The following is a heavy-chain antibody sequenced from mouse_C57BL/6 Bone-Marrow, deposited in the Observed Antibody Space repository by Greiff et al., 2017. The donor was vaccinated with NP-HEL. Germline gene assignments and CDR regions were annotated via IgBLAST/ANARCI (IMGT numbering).Heavy chain of an antibody. Sequence: EVQVVESGGGLVKPGGSLKLSCAASGFTFSDYGMHWVRQAPEKGLEWVAYISSGSSTIYYADTVKGRFTISRDNAKNTLFLQMTSLGSEDTAMYYCARPVGPWFAYWGQGTLVTVSA. V-gene: IGHV5-17*01. J-gene: IGHJ3*01. CDR1: GFTFSDYG. CDR2: ISSGSSTI. CDR3: ARPVGPWFAY.